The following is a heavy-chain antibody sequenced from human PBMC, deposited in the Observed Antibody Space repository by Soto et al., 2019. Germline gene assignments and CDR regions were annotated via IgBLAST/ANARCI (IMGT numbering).Heavy chain of an antibody. CDR1: GGSISSSNW. V-gene: IGHV4-4*02. CDR3: ARGFIGVTGTTDYYYGMDV. CDR2: IYHSGST. J-gene: IGHJ6*02. Sequence: SETLSLTCAVSGGSISSSNWWSWVRQPPGKGLEWIGEIYHSGSTNYNPSLKSRVTISVDKSKNQFSLKLSSVTAADTAVYYCARGFIGVTGTTDYYYGMDVWRQGTTVTVSS. D-gene: IGHD1-20*01.